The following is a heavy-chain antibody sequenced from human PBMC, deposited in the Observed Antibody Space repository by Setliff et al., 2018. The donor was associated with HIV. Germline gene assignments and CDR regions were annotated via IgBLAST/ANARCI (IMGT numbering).Heavy chain of an antibody. J-gene: IGHJ4*02. Sequence: SETLSLTCTVYGASISDSNSYWGWIRQPPGKGLEWIGEINHSGSTNYNPSLKSRVTISVDTSKKQFSLNLRSVTAADTAVYYCARGLTARRVGNFDYWGRGTLVTVSS. CDR3: ARGLTARRVGNFDY. D-gene: IGHD6-6*01. CDR1: GASISDSNSY. V-gene: IGHV4-34*01. CDR2: INHSGST.